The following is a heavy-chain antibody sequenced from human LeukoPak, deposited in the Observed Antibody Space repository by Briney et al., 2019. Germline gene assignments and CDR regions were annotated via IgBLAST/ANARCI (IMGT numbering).Heavy chain of an antibody. CDR1: GFTFSNYA. D-gene: IGHD6-19*01. Sequence: PGRSLRLSCAASGFTFSNYAMHWVRQAPGKGLEWVAVVFFDGTIQYYADAVKGRFTISRDNSKNTLYLQMNSLRGDDTAIYYCARVGSAGYSSGWYDYYYYMDVWGKGTTVTVSS. V-gene: IGHV3-30*04. CDR2: VFFDGTIQ. CDR3: ARVGSAGYSSGWYDYYYYMDV. J-gene: IGHJ6*03.